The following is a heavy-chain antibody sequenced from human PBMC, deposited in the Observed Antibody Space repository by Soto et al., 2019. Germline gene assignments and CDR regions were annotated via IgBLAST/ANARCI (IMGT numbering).Heavy chain of an antibody. D-gene: IGHD1-20*01. CDR1: GGSISSGDYY. Sequence: PSETLSLTCTVSGGSISSGDYYWSWIRQPPGKGLEWIGYIYYSGSTYYNPSLKSRVTISVDTSKNQFSLKLSSVTAADTAVYYCATSITGKTPRWTPRFDYWGQGTLVTVSS. CDR3: ATSITGKTPRWTPRFDY. CDR2: IYYSGST. J-gene: IGHJ4*02. V-gene: IGHV4-30-4*01.